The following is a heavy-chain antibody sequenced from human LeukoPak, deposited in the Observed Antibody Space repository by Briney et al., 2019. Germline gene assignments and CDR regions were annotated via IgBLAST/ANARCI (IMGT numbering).Heavy chain of an antibody. J-gene: IGHJ4*02. CDR2: ISYDGSNK. D-gene: IGHD2-2*01. Sequence: PGRSLRLSCAASGFTFSNYAMHWVRQAPGKGLEWVAVISYDGSNKYYADSVKGRFTISRDNSKNTLYLQMNSLRAEDTAVYYCAKDYDKVVPAAMLDYWGQGTLVTVSS. CDR3: AKDYDKVVPAAMLDY. V-gene: IGHV3-30*04. CDR1: GFTFSNYA.